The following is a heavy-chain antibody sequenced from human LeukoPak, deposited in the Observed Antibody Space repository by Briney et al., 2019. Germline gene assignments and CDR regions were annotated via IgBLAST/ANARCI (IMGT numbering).Heavy chain of an antibody. J-gene: IGHJ4*02. CDR1: GGSFSGYY. V-gene: IGHV4-34*01. CDR3: ARWVVPAAIDY. CDR2: SNHSGRT. Sequence: SETLSLTCAVYGGSFSGYYWSWIRRPTGKGREWIGVSNHSGRTNYHPSLKSRVTISVDTSKNQFSLKLSSVTAADTGVYYCARWVVPAAIDYWGQGTLVTVSS. D-gene: IGHD2-2*02.